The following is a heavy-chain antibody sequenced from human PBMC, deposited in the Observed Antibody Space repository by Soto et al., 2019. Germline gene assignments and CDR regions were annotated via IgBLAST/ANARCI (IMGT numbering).Heavy chain of an antibody. Sequence: GGSLRLSCTASGFTFSSYAMSWVRQAPGKGLEWVSTVSAGGDGTYYADSVKGRFTISRDNSKSTLYLQMNSLRAEDTAVFYCAKDGSPFYYGSGSHPQSHWGQGTLVTVSS. CDR1: GFTFSSYA. D-gene: IGHD3-10*01. V-gene: IGHV3-23*01. CDR2: VSAGGDGT. J-gene: IGHJ4*02. CDR3: AKDGSPFYYGSGSHPQSH.